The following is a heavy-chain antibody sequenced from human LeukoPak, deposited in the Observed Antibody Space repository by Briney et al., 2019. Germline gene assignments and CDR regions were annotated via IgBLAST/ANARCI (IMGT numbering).Heavy chain of an antibody. CDR1: GFTFSNAW. Sequence: PGGSLRLSCAASGFTFSNAWMSWVRQAPGKGLEWVGRIKSKTDGGTTDYAAPVKGRFTISRDDSKNTLYLQMNSLKTEDIAVYYCTTDLDIVVVPAAIGSGYWGQGTLVTVSS. CDR2: IKSKTDGGTT. V-gene: IGHV3-15*01. D-gene: IGHD2-2*03. CDR3: TTDLDIVVVPAAIGSGY. J-gene: IGHJ4*02.